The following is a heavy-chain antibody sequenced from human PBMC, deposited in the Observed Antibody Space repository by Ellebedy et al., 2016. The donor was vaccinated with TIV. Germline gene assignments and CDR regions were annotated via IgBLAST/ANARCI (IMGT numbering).Heavy chain of an antibody. J-gene: IGHJ4*02. CDR1: GFTFSSYA. D-gene: IGHD2-2*01. CDR3: AKRADIVVVPAAPPNAFDY. Sequence: GESLKISXAASGFTFSSYAMSWVRQAPGKGLEWVSAISGSGGSTYYADSVKGRFTISRDNSKNTLYLQMNSLRAEDTAVYYCAKRADIVVVPAAPPNAFDYWGQGTLVTVSS. V-gene: IGHV3-23*01. CDR2: ISGSGGST.